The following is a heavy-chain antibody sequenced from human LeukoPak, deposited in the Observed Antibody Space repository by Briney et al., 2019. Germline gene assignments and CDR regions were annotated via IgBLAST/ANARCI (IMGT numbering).Heavy chain of an antibody. D-gene: IGHD1-7*01. CDR1: GFTFSSYS. CDR2: ITPGGHT. J-gene: IGHJ4*02. V-gene: IGHV3-21*01. CDR3: ARGASGTTTFDF. Sequence: GGSLRLSCAASGFTFSSYSMNWVRQAPAKGPAWVSFITPGGHTEYTVSGMGGGTISRENVRNTLSLQMTSLRVEDTAVYYCARGASGTTTFDFWGPGALVTFS.